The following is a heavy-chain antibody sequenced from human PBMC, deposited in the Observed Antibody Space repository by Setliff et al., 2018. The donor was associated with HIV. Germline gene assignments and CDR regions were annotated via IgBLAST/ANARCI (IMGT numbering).Heavy chain of an antibody. CDR2: IYYSGST. CDR1: GGSISDSRYY. D-gene: IGHD2-2*01. V-gene: IGHV4-39*01. J-gene: IGHJ1*01. CDR3: TTKPPAADFQH. Sequence: ETLSLTCTVSGGSISDSRYYWGWIRQPPGKGLEWIGNIYYSGSTYYNPSLKSRVTISVDTSKNQFSLRLSSVTAADTAIYYCTTKPPAADFQHWGQGTLVTVSS.